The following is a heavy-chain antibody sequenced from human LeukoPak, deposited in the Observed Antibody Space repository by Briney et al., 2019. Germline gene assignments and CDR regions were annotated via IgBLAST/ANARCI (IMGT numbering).Heavy chain of an antibody. CDR3: ARGRNFDY. Sequence: ASVKVSCKASGYTFSSYGISWVRQAPGQGLEWMGWISAYSGDTNYAQKFHGRVIMTTDTSTSPAYMELRSLRSDDTAVYYCARGRNFDYWGQGTLVTVSS. J-gene: IGHJ4*02. CDR1: GYTFSSYG. V-gene: IGHV1-18*04. CDR2: ISAYSGDT.